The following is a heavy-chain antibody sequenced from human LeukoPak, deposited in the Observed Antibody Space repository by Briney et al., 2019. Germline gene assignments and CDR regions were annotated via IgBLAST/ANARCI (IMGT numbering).Heavy chain of an antibody. Sequence: PGGSLRLSCAASGLTFSSYWMSWVRQAPGKGLEWVANIKQDGSEKYYVDSVKGRFTISRDNAKNSLYLQMNSLRAEDTAVYYCARVLSSGWDYWGQGTLVTVSS. CDR1: GLTFSSYW. CDR2: IKQDGSEK. D-gene: IGHD6-19*01. V-gene: IGHV3-7*01. CDR3: ARVLSSGWDY. J-gene: IGHJ4*02.